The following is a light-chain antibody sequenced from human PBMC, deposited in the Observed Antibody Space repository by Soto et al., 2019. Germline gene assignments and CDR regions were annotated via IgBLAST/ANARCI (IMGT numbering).Light chain of an antibody. J-gene: IGLJ3*02. Sequence: QSALTQPASVSGSPGQSITISCTGTSSDVGGYNYVSWYQQHPAKAPKLMIYEVSNRPSGVSHRFSGSKSVNTASLTISGLQAEDEADYYCCSYTTSSTLVFGGGTKLTVL. CDR2: EVS. CDR1: SSDVGGYNY. CDR3: CSYTTSSTLV. V-gene: IGLV2-14*01.